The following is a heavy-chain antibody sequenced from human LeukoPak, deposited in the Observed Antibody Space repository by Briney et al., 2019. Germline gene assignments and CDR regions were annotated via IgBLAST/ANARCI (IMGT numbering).Heavy chain of an antibody. V-gene: IGHV3-7*01. CDR3: ARDDYLERSGYWRGFDI. CDR1: GFSLNNYW. Sequence: GGSLRLSCAASGFSLNNYWMSWVRQAPGKGLEWVANIKQDGSAKYYVDSVKGRFTISRDNSKNSLYLQMNSLRAEDTAVYYCARDDYLERSGYWRGFDIWGQGTMVTVSP. D-gene: IGHD3-22*01. J-gene: IGHJ3*02. CDR2: IKQDGSAK.